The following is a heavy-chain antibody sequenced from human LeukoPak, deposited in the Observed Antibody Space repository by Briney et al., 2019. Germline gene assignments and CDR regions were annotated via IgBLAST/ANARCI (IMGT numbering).Heavy chain of an antibody. J-gene: IGHJ4*02. V-gene: IGHV3-48*03. CDR2: ISSSGSTI. CDR3: VQESSSLLRSYFDY. CDR1: GFTFSSYE. Sequence: AGGSLRLSCAASGFTFSSYEMNWVRQAPGKGLEWVSYISSSGSTIYYADSVKGRFTISRDNAKNSLYPQMNSLRAEDTAVYYCVQESSSLLRSYFDYWGQGTLVTVSS. D-gene: IGHD2-15*01.